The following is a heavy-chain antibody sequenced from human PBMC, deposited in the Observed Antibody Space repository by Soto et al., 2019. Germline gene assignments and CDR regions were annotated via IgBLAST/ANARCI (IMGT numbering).Heavy chain of an antibody. CDR3: AREAMVRGNQNYYYYGMDV. J-gene: IGHJ6*02. D-gene: IGHD3-10*01. V-gene: IGHV3-53*01. CDR1: WFTVGSNY. Sequence: GGSLRLSCAASWFTVGSNYMSWVRQAPGKGLEWVSVIYSGGSTYYADSVKGRFTISRDNSKNTLYLQMNSLRAEDTAVYYCAREAMVRGNQNYYYYGMDVWGQGTTVTVSS. CDR2: IYSGGST.